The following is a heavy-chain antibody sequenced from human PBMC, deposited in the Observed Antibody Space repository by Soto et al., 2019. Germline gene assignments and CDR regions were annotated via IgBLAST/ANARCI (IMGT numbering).Heavy chain of an antibody. J-gene: IGHJ5*02. CDR2: ISSNSAYI. Sequence: VGSLRLSCASSVFTFRSFTMNWVRHPPGKWLEWVSTISSNSAYIYYTDALRGRFTIARYNDKNSLHLQMNSLTAEDTAVYYCTRDASRDCSARGWFEPWGPGTLVTVSS. CDR1: VFTFRSFT. D-gene: IGHD2-21*02. V-gene: IGHV3-21*01. CDR3: TRDASRDCSARGWFEP.